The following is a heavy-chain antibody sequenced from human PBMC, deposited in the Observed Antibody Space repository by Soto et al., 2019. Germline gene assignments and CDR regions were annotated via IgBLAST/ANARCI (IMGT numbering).Heavy chain of an antibody. CDR3: AKEGYSSGWSGYGMDV. V-gene: IGHV3-23*01. CDR1: GFTFSSYA. CDR2: ISGSGYSI. J-gene: IGHJ6*02. D-gene: IGHD6-19*01. Sequence: GGSLRLSCAASGFTFSSYAMSWVRQAPGKGLEWVSGISGSGYSIYYADSVKGRFTISRDNSKNTLYLQMHSLRAEDTAVYYCAKEGYSSGWSGYGMDVWGQGTTVTVSS.